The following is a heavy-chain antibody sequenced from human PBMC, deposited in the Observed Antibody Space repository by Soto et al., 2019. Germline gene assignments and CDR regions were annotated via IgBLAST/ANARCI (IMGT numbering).Heavy chain of an antibody. D-gene: IGHD2-15*01. CDR3: ARHGGSLIVVVVAATNFDY. J-gene: IGHJ4*02. Sequence: PSETLSLTCTVPGGSISSSSYYWGWIRQPPGKGLEWIGSIYYSGSTYYNPSLKSRVTISVDTSKNQFSLKLSSVTAADTAVYYCARHGGSLIVVVVAATNFDYWGQGTLVTVSS. V-gene: IGHV4-39*01. CDR1: GGSISSSSYY. CDR2: IYYSGST.